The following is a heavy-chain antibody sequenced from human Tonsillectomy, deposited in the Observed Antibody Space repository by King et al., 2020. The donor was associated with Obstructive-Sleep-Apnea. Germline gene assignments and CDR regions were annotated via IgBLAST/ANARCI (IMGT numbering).Heavy chain of an antibody. J-gene: IGHJ3*02. CDR2: ISYGGNTK. D-gene: IGHD3-22*01. CDR1: GFTFSNYG. V-gene: IGHV3-30*18. CDR3: AKGFDSSGYILIDAFDI. Sequence: QVQLVESGGGVVQPGRSLRLSCAASGFTFSNYGMHWVRQAPGKGLEWVAVISYGGNTKYYADSVKGRFSISRDNSKNTLYLQMNSLRAEETAVYYCAKGFDSSGYILIDAFDIWGQGTMVTVSS.